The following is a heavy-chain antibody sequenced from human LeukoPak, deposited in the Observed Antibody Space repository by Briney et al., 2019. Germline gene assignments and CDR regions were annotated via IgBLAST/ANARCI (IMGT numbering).Heavy chain of an antibody. CDR3: ARDNRGSGSYYPSFDY. V-gene: IGHV3-48*04. J-gene: IGHJ4*02. CDR2: ISSSSSTI. CDR1: GFSFSSYV. D-gene: IGHD3-10*01. Sequence: GGSLRLSCAASGFSFSSYVMSWVRQAPGKGLEWVSYISSSSSTIYYADSVKGRFTISRDNAKNSLYLQMNSLRAEDTAVYYCARDNRGSGSYYPSFDYWGQGTLVTVSS.